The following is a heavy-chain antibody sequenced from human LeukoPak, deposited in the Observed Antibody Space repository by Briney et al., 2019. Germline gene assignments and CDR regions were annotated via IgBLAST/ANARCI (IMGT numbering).Heavy chain of an antibody. CDR2: INSDGSST. CDR3: TRDRSNWNDGDC. V-gene: IGHV3-74*01. J-gene: IGHJ4*02. D-gene: IGHD1-20*01. CDR1: GFTFSNYL. Sequence: GSLRLSCSASGFTFSNYLMHWVRQASGKGLVWVSLINSDGSSTTYADSVKGRFTISRDNAKNTLHLQMNSLRVEDTAVYYCTRDRSNWNDGDCWGQGTLVTVSS.